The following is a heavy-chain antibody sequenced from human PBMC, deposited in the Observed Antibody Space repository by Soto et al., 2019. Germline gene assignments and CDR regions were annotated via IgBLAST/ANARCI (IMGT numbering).Heavy chain of an antibody. D-gene: IGHD2-15*01. V-gene: IGHV3-23*01. J-gene: IGHJ3*02. CDR1: GFTFSSYG. CDR2: ISVSGGST. Sequence: PGGSLTLACVASGFTFSSYGTSWVRQGPGKGLEWVSAISVSGGSTDYADSVKGRFTISRANSKTTLYLHMNRLRAADTAVYYCEKAVVVVVAARAFDIWGQGTMVTVSS. CDR3: EKAVVVVVAARAFDI.